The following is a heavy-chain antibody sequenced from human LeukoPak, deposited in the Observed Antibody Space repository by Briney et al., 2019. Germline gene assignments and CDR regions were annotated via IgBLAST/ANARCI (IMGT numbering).Heavy chain of an antibody. V-gene: IGHV5-51*01. J-gene: IGHJ5*02. D-gene: IGHD2-15*01. CDR2: IHSADSNT. CDR1: GYSFTNYW. Sequence: GESLKISCKDSGYSFTNYWIGWVRQMPGKGLEWMGIIHSADSNTKYSPSFQDQVTISADKSISTAYLQWSSLKASDTAMYYCARGVAATPRYVWFDPWGQGTLVTVSS. CDR3: ARGVAATPRYVWFDP.